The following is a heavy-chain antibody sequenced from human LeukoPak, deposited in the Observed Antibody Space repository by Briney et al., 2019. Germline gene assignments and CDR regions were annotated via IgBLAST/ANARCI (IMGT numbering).Heavy chain of an antibody. CDR3: AKDAGIAVAGAEYYFDY. CDR2: IRYDGSNK. CDR1: GFTFSSYG. Sequence: GGSLRLSCAASGFTFSSYGMHWVRQAPGKGLEWVAFIRYDGSNKYYADSVKGRFTISRDNSKNTLYLQMNSLRAEDTAVYYCAKDAGIAVAGAEYYFDYWGQGTLVTVSS. J-gene: IGHJ4*02. V-gene: IGHV3-30*02. D-gene: IGHD6-19*01.